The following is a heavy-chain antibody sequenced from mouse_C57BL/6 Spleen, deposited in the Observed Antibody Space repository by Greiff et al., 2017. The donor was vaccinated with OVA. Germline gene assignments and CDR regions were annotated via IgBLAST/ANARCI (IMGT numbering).Heavy chain of an antibody. D-gene: IGHD1-1*01. V-gene: IGHV1-26*01. CDR2: INPNNGGT. J-gene: IGHJ2*01. CDR3: ARVTLYYGSSFDY. CDR1: GYTFTDYY. Sequence: VQLQQSGPELVKPGASVKISCKASGYTFTDYYMNWVKQSHGKSLEWIGDINPNNGGTSYNQKFKGKATLTVDKSSSTAYMELRSLTSEDSAVYYCARVTLYYGSSFDYWGQGTTLTVSS.